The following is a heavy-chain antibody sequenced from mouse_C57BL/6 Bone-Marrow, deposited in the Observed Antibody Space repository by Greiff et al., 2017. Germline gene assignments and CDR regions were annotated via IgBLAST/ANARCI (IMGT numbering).Heavy chain of an antibody. CDR3: ARDRGGDY. CDR1: GFTFSSYA. CDR2: ISDGGSYT. J-gene: IGHJ4*01. Sequence: DVKLVGSGGGLVKPGGSLKLSCAASGFTFSSYAMSWVRQTPEKRLEWVATISDGGSYTYYPDNVKGRFTISRDNAKNNLYLQMSHLKSEDTAMYYCARDRGGDYWGQGTSVTVSS. V-gene: IGHV5-4*01. D-gene: IGHD3-3*01.